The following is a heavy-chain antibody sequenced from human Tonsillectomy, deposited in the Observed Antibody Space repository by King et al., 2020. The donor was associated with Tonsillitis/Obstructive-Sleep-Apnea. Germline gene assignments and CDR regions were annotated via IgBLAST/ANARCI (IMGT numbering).Heavy chain of an antibody. CDR2: ISYDGSNK. CDR3: ASSGTPLYYDFWSGYYGWFDP. J-gene: IGHJ5*02. V-gene: IGHV3-30*01. CDR1: GFTFSSYA. D-gene: IGHD3-3*01. Sequence: VQLVESGGGVVQPGRSLRLSCAASGFTFSSYAMHWVRQAPGMGVEWVAVISYDGSNKYYSDSVKGGLPISRDNSKKPLYLQMNSLRAEDTAVYYCASSGTPLYYDFWSGYYGWFDPWGQGTLVTVSS.